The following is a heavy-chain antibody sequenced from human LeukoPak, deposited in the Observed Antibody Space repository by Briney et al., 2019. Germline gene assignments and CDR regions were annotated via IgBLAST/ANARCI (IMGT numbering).Heavy chain of an antibody. CDR3: ARRGIALTGSWNWYFDL. CDR1: GGSISSYSYY. V-gene: IGHV4-39*01. Sequence: PSETLSLTCTVSGGSISSYSYYWGWIRQPPGKGLEWIGSIHYTGSTYYNPSLKSRITISVDTSRNQFSLKLTSVTAADTAVYYCARRGIALTGSWNWYFDLWGRGTLVTVSS. J-gene: IGHJ2*01. CDR2: IHYTGST. D-gene: IGHD6-19*01.